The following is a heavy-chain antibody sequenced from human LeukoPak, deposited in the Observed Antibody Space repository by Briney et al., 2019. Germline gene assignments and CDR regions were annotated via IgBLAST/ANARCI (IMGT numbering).Heavy chain of an antibody. CDR3: AGDKKYRGWFDP. J-gene: IGHJ5*02. Sequence: ASVKVSCKASGYTFTNYYMHWVRQAPGQGLEWMGIINPHGGSTSYAQKFQGRVTMTRDTSTSTVYMELSSLRSEDTAVYYCAGDKKYRGWFDPWGQGTLVTVSS. D-gene: IGHD2-2*01. CDR2: INPHGGST. V-gene: IGHV1-46*01. CDR1: GYTFTNYY.